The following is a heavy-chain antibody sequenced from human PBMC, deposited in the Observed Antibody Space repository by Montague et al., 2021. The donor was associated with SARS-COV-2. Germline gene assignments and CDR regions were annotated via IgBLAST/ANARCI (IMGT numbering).Heavy chain of an antibody. Sequence: SETLSLTCAVYGGSISGYDWSWIRKSQWKGMERIGEINHSGSTNYNPSLNSRITISLDTSKNKFSLKLSSVTAADTAFYHCARGRVSLSMVVVVFTGASYYFEYWGQGTLVTVSS. CDR3: ARGRVSLSMVVVVFTGASYYFEY. V-gene: IGHV4-34*01. D-gene: IGHD3-22*01. CDR2: INHSGST. J-gene: IGHJ4*02. CDR1: GGSISGYD.